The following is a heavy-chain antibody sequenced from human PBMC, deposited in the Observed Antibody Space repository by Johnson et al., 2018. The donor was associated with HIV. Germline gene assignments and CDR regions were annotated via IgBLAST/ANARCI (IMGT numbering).Heavy chain of an antibody. Sequence: VQLVESGGGVVQPGGSLRLSCGASGFSVSNNYMNWVRQAPGKGLEWVSVIYSGGSTYYADSVKGRFTISRDNSKNTLFMQMNSLRGEDTAVYYCARARRAAAQRDAFDIWGQGTMVIVSS. CDR1: GFSVSNNY. CDR2: IYSGGST. D-gene: IGHD6-13*01. J-gene: IGHJ3*02. CDR3: ARARRAAAQRDAFDI. V-gene: IGHV3-66*01.